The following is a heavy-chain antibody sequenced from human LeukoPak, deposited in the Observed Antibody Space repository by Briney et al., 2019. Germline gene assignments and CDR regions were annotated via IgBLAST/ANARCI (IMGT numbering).Heavy chain of an antibody. CDR2: IRYDGSNK. CDR3: AKDSFPYGSGRNGWFDP. J-gene: IGHJ5*02. V-gene: IGHV3-30*02. Sequence: GGSLRLSCAASGFTFSSYGMHWVRQAPGKGLEWVAFIRYDGSNKYYADSVKGRFTISRDNAKNSLYLQMNSLRAEDTALYYCAKDSFPYGSGRNGWFDPWGQGTLVTVSS. CDR1: GFTFSSYG. D-gene: IGHD3-10*01.